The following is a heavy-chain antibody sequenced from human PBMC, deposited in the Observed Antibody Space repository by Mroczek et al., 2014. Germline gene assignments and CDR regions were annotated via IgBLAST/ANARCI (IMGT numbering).Heavy chain of an antibody. CDR2: IYTSGST. CDR3: ARGTGWDPIDWYFDL. J-gene: IGHJ2*01. Sequence: QVQLVESGPGLVKPSQTLSLTCTVSGGSISSGSYYWSWIRQPAGKGLEWIGRIYTSGSTNYNPSLKSRVTMSVDTSKNQFSLKLSSVTAADTAVYYCARGTGWDPIDWYFDLVGPWHPGHCLL. V-gene: IGHV4-61*02. CDR1: GGSISSGSYY. D-gene: IGHD1-26*01.